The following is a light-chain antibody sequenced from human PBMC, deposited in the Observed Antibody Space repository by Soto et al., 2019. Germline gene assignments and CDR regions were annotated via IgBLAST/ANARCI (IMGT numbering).Light chain of an antibody. V-gene: IGKV1-39*01. CDR3: HQTYSTPQT. CDR1: QTVTDY. CDR2: SAS. Sequence: DIQMTQSPSSLSASVGDRVTITCRAGQTVTDYLNWYQHKPGKAPKLLIYSASTLQTGVPSRFSGSGSGNDFTLTITSLQPEDFGTYYCHQTYSTPQTFGQGTRVEIK. J-gene: IGKJ1*01.